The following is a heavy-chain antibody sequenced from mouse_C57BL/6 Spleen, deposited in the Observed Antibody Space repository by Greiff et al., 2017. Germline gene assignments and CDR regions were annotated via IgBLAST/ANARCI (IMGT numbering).Heavy chain of an antibody. CDR3: ARRRGGWFAY. J-gene: IGHJ3*01. V-gene: IGHV5-17*01. CDR1: GFTFSDYG. Sequence: VKLVESGGGLVKPGGSLKLSCAASGFTFSDYGMHWVRQAPEKGLEWVAYISSGSSTLYYADTVKGRFTISRDNAKNTLFLQMTSLRSEETAMYYWARRRGGWFAYWGQGTLVTVSA. CDR2: ISSGSSTL.